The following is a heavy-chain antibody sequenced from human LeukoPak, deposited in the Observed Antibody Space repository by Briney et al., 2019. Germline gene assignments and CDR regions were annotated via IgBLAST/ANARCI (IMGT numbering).Heavy chain of an antibody. CDR3: ARIKWVAGRRRDIVVVPAAIQRYYYYYMDV. J-gene: IGHJ6*03. D-gene: IGHD2-2*02. Sequence: SETLSLTCAVYGGSFSGYYWSWIRQPPGKGLEWIGEINHSGSTNYNPSLKSRVTISVDTSKNQFSLKLSSVTAADTAVYYCARIKWVAGRRRDIVVVPAAIQRYYYYYMDVWGQGTLVTVSS. CDR1: GGSFSGYY. V-gene: IGHV4-34*01. CDR2: INHSGST.